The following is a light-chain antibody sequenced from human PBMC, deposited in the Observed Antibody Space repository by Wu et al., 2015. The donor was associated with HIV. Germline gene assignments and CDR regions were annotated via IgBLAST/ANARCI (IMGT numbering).Light chain of an antibody. Sequence: EIVMTQSPATLSVSPGEGATLSCRAGQSISTTLAWYQQKPGQAPRLLIYGASNRATGIPARFSGSGSATEFTLTISNVQFEDFAVYYCQQYNDWPLSFGGGTKVEMK. CDR2: GAS. CDR1: QSISTT. CDR3: QQYNDWPLS. V-gene: IGKV3-15*01. J-gene: IGKJ4*01.